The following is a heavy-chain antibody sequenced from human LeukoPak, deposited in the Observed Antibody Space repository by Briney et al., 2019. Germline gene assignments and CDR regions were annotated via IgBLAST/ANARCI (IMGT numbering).Heavy chain of an antibody. Sequence: GGSLRLSCAVSGFTFSAYAMAWVRQAPGKGLEWVSSIGGSGDTTYYADSVKGRFTISRDTSKNTLYLQMNSLRAEDTAVYYCTRDVIRGTNLGYWGQGTLVTVSS. D-gene: IGHD3-10*01. J-gene: IGHJ4*02. CDR1: GFTFSAYA. CDR3: TRDVIRGTNLGY. CDR2: IGGSGDTT. V-gene: IGHV3-23*01.